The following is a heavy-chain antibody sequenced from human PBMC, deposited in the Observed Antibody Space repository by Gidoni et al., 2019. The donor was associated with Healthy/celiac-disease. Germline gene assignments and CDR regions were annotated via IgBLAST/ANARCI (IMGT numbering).Heavy chain of an antibody. CDR2: ISGRGGST. V-gene: IGHV3-23*01. D-gene: IGHD2-15*01. Sequence: EVQLLASGGGLVPPGGSLSLSCASSGFTFSSYAMSWVRQAPGKGLEWVAAISGRGGSTYYADSVKGRFTISRDNSKNTLYLQMNSLRAEDTAVYYCAKPKLRVFDYWGQGTLVTVSA. CDR3: AKPKLRVFDY. J-gene: IGHJ4*02. CDR1: GFTFSSYA.